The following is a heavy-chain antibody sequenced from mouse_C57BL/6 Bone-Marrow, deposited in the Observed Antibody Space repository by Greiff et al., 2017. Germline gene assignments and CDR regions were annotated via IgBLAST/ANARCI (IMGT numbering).Heavy chain of an antibody. CDR2: IDPSDSYT. D-gene: IGHD1-1*01. V-gene: IGHV1-59*01. J-gene: IGHJ1*03. CDR3: GRRSYYYGSSSWYCDV. Sequence: VQLQQPGAELVRPGTSVKLSCKASGYTFTSYWMHWVKQRPGQGLEWIGVIDPSDSYTNYNQKFKGKATLTVDTSSSTAYMQLSSLTSEDSAVYDGGRRSYYYGSSSWYCDVWGTGTTVTVSS. CDR1: GYTFTSYW.